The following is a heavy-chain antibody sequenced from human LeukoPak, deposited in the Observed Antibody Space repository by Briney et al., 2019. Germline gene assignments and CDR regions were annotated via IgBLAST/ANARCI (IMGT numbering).Heavy chain of an antibody. Sequence: SLRLSCLAPGFTFDDYAMHWVRQAPGKGLEWVSGISWNSGSIGYADSVKGRFTISRDNAKNSLYLQMNSLRAEDTALYYCAKDVATGNRLYYFDYWGQGTLVTVSS. CDR3: AKDVATGNRLYYFDY. J-gene: IGHJ4*02. CDR2: ISWNSGSI. CDR1: GFTFDDYA. V-gene: IGHV3-9*01. D-gene: IGHD1-14*01.